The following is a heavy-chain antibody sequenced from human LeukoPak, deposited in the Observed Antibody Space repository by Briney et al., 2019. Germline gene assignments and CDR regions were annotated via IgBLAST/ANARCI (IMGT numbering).Heavy chain of an antibody. V-gene: IGHV4-39*07. Sequence: PSEILSLTCAISGGSISVTPYYWGWIRQPPGKGLEWIGSIYYSGSTYYNPSLKSRLTISVDTSKNQFSLKLTSVTAADTAVYYCARASTIFGHFAYWGRGTLVTVS. CDR1: GGSISVTPYY. CDR2: IYYSGST. CDR3: ARASTIFGHFAY. J-gene: IGHJ4*02. D-gene: IGHD3-3*01.